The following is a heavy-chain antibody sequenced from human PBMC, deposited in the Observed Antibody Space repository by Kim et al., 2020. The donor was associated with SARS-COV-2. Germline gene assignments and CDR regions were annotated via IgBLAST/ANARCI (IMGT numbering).Heavy chain of an antibody. CDR3: ARDRGYGSTYYYYYGMDV. V-gene: IGHV4-59*01. Sequence: KSRVSISVDTSKNPFSLKLSSVTAADTAVYYCARDRGYGSTYYYYYGMDVWGQGTTVTVSS. D-gene: IGHD5-12*01. J-gene: IGHJ6*02.